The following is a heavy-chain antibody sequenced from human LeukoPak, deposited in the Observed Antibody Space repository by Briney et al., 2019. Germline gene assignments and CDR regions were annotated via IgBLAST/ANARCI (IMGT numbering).Heavy chain of an antibody. Sequence: SETLSLTCTVSGGSISSGGYYWSWIRQHPGRGLEWIGYIYYSGSPYYNPSLKSRVTISVDTSKNQLSLKLSSVTAADTAVYYCARHWETSSWYVDYWGQGTLVTVSS. D-gene: IGHD6-13*01. V-gene: IGHV4-31*03. CDR2: IYYSGSP. J-gene: IGHJ4*02. CDR1: GGSISSGGYY. CDR3: ARHWETSSWYVDY.